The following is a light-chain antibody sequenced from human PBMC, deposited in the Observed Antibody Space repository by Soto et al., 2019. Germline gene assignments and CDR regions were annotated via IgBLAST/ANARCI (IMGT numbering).Light chain of an antibody. V-gene: IGKV2-30*02. CDR3: QQSYSTPFT. CDR1: QSLVHSDGDTY. J-gene: IGKJ2*01. Sequence: DVVMTQSPLSLPVNLGEPAAISCRSTQSLVHSDGDTYLSWFHQRPGQSPRRLIFRVSKRDFGVPPRFIGSGSGTEFTLTISSLQPEDCAIYYCQQSYSTPFTFGQGTKLEIK. CDR2: RVS.